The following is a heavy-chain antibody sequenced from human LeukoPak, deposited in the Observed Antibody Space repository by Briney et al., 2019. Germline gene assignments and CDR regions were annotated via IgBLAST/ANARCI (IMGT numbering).Heavy chain of an antibody. V-gene: IGHV4-34*01. D-gene: IGHD5-12*01. CDR3: ARDGEMLATIFDF. J-gene: IGHJ4*02. CDR2: INHSGNT. Sequence: PSETLSLSCAVSGGSFSCYYWSWIRQPPGKGLEWIGEINHSGNTNYNPSLKSRVTISVDTSNNQFSLKLSSVTAADTAVYYCARDGEMLATIFDFLGQGTLVTVSS. CDR1: GGSFSCYY.